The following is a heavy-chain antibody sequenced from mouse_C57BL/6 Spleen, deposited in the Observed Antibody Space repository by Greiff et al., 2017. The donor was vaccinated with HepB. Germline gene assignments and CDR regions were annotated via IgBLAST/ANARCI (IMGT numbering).Heavy chain of an antibody. CDR1: GYTFTSYW. CDR2: IYPGSGST. J-gene: IGHJ3*01. Sequence: VQLQQSGAELVKPGASVKMSCKASGYTFTSYWITWVKQRPGQGLEWIGDIYPGSGSTNYNEKFKSKAKLTVDTSSSTAYMQLSSLTSEDSAVYYCARKETAYYSNFAWFAYWGQGTLVTVSA. D-gene: IGHD2-5*01. CDR3: ARKETAYYSNFAWFAY. V-gene: IGHV1-55*01.